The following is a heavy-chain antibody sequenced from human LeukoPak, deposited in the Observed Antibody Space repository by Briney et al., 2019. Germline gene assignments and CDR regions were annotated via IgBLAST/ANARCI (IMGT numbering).Heavy chain of an antibody. D-gene: IGHD1-26*01. V-gene: IGHV4-4*02. J-gene: IGHJ1*01. CDR1: GGSILSTNW. Sequence: SETLSLTCAVSGGSILSTNWWSWVRQPPGRGLEWIWEVHLSGASNYNPSLKSRVNMSIDKSRNQLSLEMTSVTAADTAMYYCARESGAFSPFGFWGQGTLVTVSS. CDR3: ARESGAFSPFGF. CDR2: VHLSGAS.